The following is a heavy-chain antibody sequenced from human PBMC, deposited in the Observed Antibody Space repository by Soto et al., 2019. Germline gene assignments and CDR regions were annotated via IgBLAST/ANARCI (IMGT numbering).Heavy chain of an antibody. CDR1: GYTFTSYG. V-gene: IGHV1-18*01. D-gene: IGHD2-2*01. J-gene: IGHJ6*02. Sequence: GASVKVSCKASGYTFTSYGISWVRQAPGQGLEWMGWISAYNGNTNYAQKLQGRVTMTTDTSTSTAYMELRSLRSDDTAVYYCARVGVLVPAAMQEGYYYYYGMDVWGQGTTVTVSS. CDR2: ISAYNGNT. CDR3: ARVGVLVPAAMQEGYYYYYGMDV.